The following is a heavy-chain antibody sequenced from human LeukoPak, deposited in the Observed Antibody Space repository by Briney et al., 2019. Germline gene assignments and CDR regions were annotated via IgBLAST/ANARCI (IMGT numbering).Heavy chain of an antibody. CDR3: ASLHDIVVIPDATIDY. J-gene: IGHJ4*02. CDR2: ISSSGSYT. CDR1: GFTFSKYS. D-gene: IGHD2-2*01. V-gene: IGHV3-21*01. Sequence: GGSLRLSCAASGFTFSKYSMNWVRHAPGKGLEWVSFISSSGSYTYYADSVKGRFTVSRDNAKNSLYLQMNSLRADDTAVYYCASLHDIVVIPDATIDYWGQGTLVTVSS.